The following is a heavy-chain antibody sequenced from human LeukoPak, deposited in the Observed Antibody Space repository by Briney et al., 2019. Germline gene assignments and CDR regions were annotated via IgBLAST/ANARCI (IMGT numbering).Heavy chain of an antibody. CDR3: ARRNVLMITFGGVIFQHFDY. Sequence: PSETLSLTCAVSGYSISSGYYWGWIRQPPGKGLEWIGSIYHSGSTYYTQSLKSRVTISVDTSKNQFSLKLSSVTAADTAVYYCARRNVLMITFGGVIFQHFDYWGPGTLVTVSS. CDR1: GYSISSGYY. CDR2: IYHSGST. D-gene: IGHD3-16*02. J-gene: IGHJ4*02. V-gene: IGHV4-38-2*01.